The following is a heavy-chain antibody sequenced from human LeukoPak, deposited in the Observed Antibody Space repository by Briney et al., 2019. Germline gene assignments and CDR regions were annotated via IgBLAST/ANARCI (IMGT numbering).Heavy chain of an antibody. J-gene: IGHJ4*02. Sequence: GGSLRLSCTTSGFIFSSYAMHWVRQAPGKGLEWVANIKQDGSEKYYVDSVKGRFTISRDNAKNSLYLQMNSLRAEDTAVYYCARSDYDFWSGYYGYWGQGTLVTVSS. V-gene: IGHV3-7*01. D-gene: IGHD3-3*01. CDR3: ARSDYDFWSGYYGY. CDR1: GFIFSSYA. CDR2: IKQDGSEK.